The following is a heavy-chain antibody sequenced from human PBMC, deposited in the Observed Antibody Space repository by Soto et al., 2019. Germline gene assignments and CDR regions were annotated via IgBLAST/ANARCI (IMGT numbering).Heavy chain of an antibody. CDR2: IYYSGST. CDR1: GGSISSGGYY. CDR3: ARWPQLEPRFDY. Sequence: QVQLQESGPGLVKPSQTLSLTCTVSGGSISSGGYYWSWIRQHPGKGLEWIGYIYYSGSTYYNPSPNSRVTRSGGTAKTQFSLKLSSVTAADTAGYYCARWPQLEPRFDYWGQGTLVTVSS. V-gene: IGHV4-31*03. J-gene: IGHJ4*02. D-gene: IGHD1-1*01.